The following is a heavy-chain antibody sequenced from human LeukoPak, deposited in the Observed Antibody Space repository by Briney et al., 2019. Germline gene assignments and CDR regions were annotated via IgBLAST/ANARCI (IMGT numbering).Heavy chain of an antibody. CDR2: IYHSGST. J-gene: IGHJ4*02. CDR1: GYSISSGYY. Sequence: PSETLSLTCTASGYSISSGYYWGWIRPPPGKGLEWIGSIYHSGSTYYNPSLKSRVTISVDTSKNQFSLKLSSVTAADTAVYYCARSHYYDSSGYFDYWGQGTLVTVSS. V-gene: IGHV4-38-2*02. D-gene: IGHD3-22*01. CDR3: ARSHYYDSSGYFDY.